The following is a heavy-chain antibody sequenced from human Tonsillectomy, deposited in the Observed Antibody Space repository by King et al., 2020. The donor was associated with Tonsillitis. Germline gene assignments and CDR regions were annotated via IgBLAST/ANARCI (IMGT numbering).Heavy chain of an antibody. CDR2: IYYSGST. Sequence: VQLQESGPGLVKPSETLSLTCTVSGGSISSYYWSWIRQPPGKGLEWIGYIYYSGSTNYNPSLKSRVTISVDTSKNQFSLKLSSVTAAATAVYYCARDWDFYDSSEGHAFDIWGQGTKVTVSS. V-gene: IGHV4-59*01. CDR3: ARDWDFYDSSEGHAFDI. CDR1: GGSISSYY. D-gene: IGHD3-22*01. J-gene: IGHJ3*02.